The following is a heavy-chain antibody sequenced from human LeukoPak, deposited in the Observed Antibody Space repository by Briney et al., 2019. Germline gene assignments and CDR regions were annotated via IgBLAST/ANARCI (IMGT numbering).Heavy chain of an antibody. CDR1: GYIFTSYY. CDR2: INPSNGYT. V-gene: IGHV1-46*01. J-gene: IGHJ4*02. CDR3: ARDNVGDILTGYLDY. D-gene: IGHD3-9*01. Sequence: ASVKVSCKASGYIFTSYYMHWVRQAPGQGLEWMGIINPSNGYTTYAQKFQGRVTMTRDTSTSTVYMELSRLRSDDTAVYYCARDNVGDILTGYLDYWGQGTLVTVSS.